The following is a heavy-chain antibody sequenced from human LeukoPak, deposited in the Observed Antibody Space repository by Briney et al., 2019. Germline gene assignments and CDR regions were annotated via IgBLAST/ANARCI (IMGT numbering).Heavy chain of an antibody. CDR2: IYYSGST. Sequence: SETLSLTCTVSGGSISSYYWSWIRQPPGKGLEWIGYIYYSGSTNYNPSLKSRVTISVDTSKNQFSLKLSSVTAADTAVYYCARYKITLAIDYWGQGTLVTVSS. D-gene: IGHD3-16*01. V-gene: IGHV4-59*08. J-gene: IGHJ4*02. CDR3: ARYKITLAIDY. CDR1: GGSISSYY.